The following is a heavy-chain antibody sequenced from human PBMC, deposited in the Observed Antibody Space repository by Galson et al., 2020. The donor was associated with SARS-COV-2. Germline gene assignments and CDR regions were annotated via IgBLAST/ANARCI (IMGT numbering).Heavy chain of an antibody. Sequence: SETLSLTCAVYGGSFSGYYWSWIRQPPGKGLEWIGEINHSGSTNYNPSLKSRVTISVDTSKNQFSLKLSSVTAADTAVYYCARGRSGSTWYQTYYGVDVWGQGTTVTVS. V-gene: IGHV4-34*01. CDR2: INHSGST. CDR1: GGSFSGYY. J-gene: IGHJ6*02. D-gene: IGHD6-13*01. CDR3: ARGRSGSTWYQTYYGVDV.